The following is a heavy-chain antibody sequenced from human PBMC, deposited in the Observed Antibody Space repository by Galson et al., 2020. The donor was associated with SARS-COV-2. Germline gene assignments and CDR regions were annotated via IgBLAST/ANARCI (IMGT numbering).Heavy chain of an antibody. D-gene: IGHD1-1*01. J-gene: IGHJ4*02. CDR3: AEGDGYNFPPGY. CDR1: GYTITGYY. Sequence: ASVKVSCKASGYTITGYYMHWVRQAPGQGLEWMGWINPNSGGTNYAQKFQGRVTMTRDTSISTAYMELSRLRSDDTAVYYCAEGDGYNFPPGYWGQGTLVTVSS. CDR2: INPNSGGT. V-gene: IGHV1-2*02.